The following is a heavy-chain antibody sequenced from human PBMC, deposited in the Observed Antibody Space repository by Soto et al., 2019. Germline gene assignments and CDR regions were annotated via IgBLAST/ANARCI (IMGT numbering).Heavy chain of an antibody. J-gene: IGHJ4*02. D-gene: IGHD5-12*01. Sequence: PGGSLRLSCAASGFTFSSYAMNWVRQAPGKGLEWVSVISGSDSSTYYADSVKGRFTISRDNSKNTLYVQMNSLRAEDTAIYYCAKAISGYNDPLDHWGQGTRVTVSS. CDR3: AKAISGYNDPLDH. CDR1: GFTFSSYA. V-gene: IGHV3-23*01. CDR2: ISGSDSST.